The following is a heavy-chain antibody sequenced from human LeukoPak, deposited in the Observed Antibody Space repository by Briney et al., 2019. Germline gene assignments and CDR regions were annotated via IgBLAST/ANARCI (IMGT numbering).Heavy chain of an antibody. CDR2: INPNSGGT. J-gene: IGHJ4*02. V-gene: IGHV1-2*02. D-gene: IGHD3-16*01. CDR1: GYTFTVSY. Sequence: ASVKVSCKSSGYTFTVSYIHWVRQARGQGLEWMGWINPNSGGTNYAQKFQGRVTMTRDTSISTAYMDLTRLTSDDTAVYYCARGEVITSLDYWGQGTQVTVSS. CDR3: ARGEVITSLDY.